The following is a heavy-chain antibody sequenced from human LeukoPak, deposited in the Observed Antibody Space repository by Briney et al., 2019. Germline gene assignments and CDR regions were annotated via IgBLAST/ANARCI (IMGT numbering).Heavy chain of an antibody. V-gene: IGHV3-11*04. CDR3: AAMTSVTTGDY. CDR2: ISSGGSTI. Sequence: GGSLRLSCAASGFTFSDYYMSWIRQAPGKGLEWVSYISSGGSTIYYADSVKGRFTISRDNAKNSLYLQMNSLRVEDTAVYYCAAMTSVTTGDYWGQGTLVTVSS. D-gene: IGHD4-11*01. J-gene: IGHJ4*02. CDR1: GFTFSDYY.